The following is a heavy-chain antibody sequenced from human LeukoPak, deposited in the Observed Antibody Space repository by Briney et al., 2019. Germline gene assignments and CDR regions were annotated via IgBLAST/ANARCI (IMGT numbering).Heavy chain of an antibody. D-gene: IGHD3-9*01. J-gene: IGHJ4*02. CDR1: GFTFSDYY. CDR2: ISGSGGST. V-gene: IGHV3-23*01. CDR3: AKSRRYFDWSGDY. Sequence: GGSLRPSCAASGFTFSDYYMSWVRQAPGKGLEWVSAISGSGGSTYYADSVKGRFTISRDNSKNTLYLQMNSLRAEDTAVYYCAKSRRYFDWSGDYWGQGTLVTVSS.